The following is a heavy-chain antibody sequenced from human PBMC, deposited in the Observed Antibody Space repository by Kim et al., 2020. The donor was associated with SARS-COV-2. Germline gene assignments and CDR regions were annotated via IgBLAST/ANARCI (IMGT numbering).Heavy chain of an antibody. D-gene: IGHD2-15*01. CDR3: ARGPYSRPDYLDY. CDR2: IYNSVNT. V-gene: IGHV4-59*01. J-gene: IGHJ4*02. CDR1: GGSISSSY. Sequence: SETLSLTCTVSGGSISSSYWSWIRQTPGKELEWVGYIYNSVNTDYNPSLESRVTISIDTSKNQFSLNLNSVTAADTAIYYCARGPYSRPDYLDYWGQGILVTVYS.